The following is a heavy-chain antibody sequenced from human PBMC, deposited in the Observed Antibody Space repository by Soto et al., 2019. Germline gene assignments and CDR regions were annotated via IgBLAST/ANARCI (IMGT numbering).Heavy chain of an antibody. Sequence: PSETLSLTCTVSGGSINSGDYYWNWIRQPPGKGLEWIGYISFSGNTYYNPSLKGRVIISLDTSQNQFSLKLTSVTAADTAVYYCARDTRINWFDPWGQGTLVTVSS. CDR2: ISFSGNT. J-gene: IGHJ5*02. CDR3: ARDTRINWFDP. V-gene: IGHV4-30-4*02. CDR1: GGSINSGDYY.